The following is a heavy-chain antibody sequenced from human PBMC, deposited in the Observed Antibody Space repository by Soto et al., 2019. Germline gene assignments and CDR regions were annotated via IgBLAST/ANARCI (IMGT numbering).Heavy chain of an antibody. J-gene: IGHJ4*01. CDR1: GLFVSNTY. D-gene: IGHD1-26*01. CDR3: ARWYSYGYE. CDR2: IYSTGDP. V-gene: IGHV3-53*01. Sequence: EVQLVESGGGLTQPGGSLRLSCAASGLFVSNTYMTWVRQAPGRGLELVADIYSTGDPHYSDSMKGRFTNSRDESTNTLRLQVNSLAVDDTATDYCARWYSYGYEWGHGTLVTVA.